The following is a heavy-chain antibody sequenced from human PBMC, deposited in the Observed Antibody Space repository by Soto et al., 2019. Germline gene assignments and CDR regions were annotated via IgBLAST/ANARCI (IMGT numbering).Heavy chain of an antibody. J-gene: IGHJ4*02. CDR3: ARHLRRDGYNYYFDF. V-gene: IGHV4-59*08. Sequence: PSETLSLTCSVSGGSISIYYWGWIRQHPGKGLEWIGYIYYSGSTKYSPSLESRVTMSVDTSKNQFSLKLSSVTAADTAVYFCARHLRRDGYNYYFDFWGQGTLVTVSS. D-gene: IGHD1-1*01. CDR2: IYYSGST. CDR1: GGSISIYY.